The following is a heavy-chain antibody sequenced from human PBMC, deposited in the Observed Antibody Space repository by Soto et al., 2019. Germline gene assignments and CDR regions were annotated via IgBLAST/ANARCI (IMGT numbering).Heavy chain of an antibody. V-gene: IGHV1-2*02. CDR2: INPNSGGT. Sequence: QVQLVQSGAEVKKPGASVKVSCTASGYTFTGYYMHWVRQAPGQGLEWMGWINPNSGGTNYAQKFQGRVTMTRDTSISTAYMELSRLRSDDTAVYYCARDRGITIFGVVTNNWFDPWGQGTLVTVSS. CDR1: GYTFTGYY. J-gene: IGHJ5*02. CDR3: ARDRGITIFGVVTNNWFDP. D-gene: IGHD3-3*01.